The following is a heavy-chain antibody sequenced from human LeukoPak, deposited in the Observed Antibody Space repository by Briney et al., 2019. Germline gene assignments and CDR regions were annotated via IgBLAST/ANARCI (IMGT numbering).Heavy chain of an antibody. Sequence: SQTLSLTCTVSGGSISSGGYYWSWIRQHPGKGLEWIGYIYYSGSTYYNPSLKSRVTISVDTSKNQFSLKLSSVTAADTAVYYCARGGGSSSIASSLDRGVFDYWGQGTLVTVSS. D-gene: IGHD6-6*01. CDR3: ARGGGSSSIASSLDRGVFDY. CDR1: GGSISSGGYY. CDR2: IYYSGST. J-gene: IGHJ4*02. V-gene: IGHV4-31*03.